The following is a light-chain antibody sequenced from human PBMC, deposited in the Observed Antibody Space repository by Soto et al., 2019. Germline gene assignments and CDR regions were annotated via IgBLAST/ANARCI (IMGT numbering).Light chain of an antibody. J-gene: IGLJ1*01. Sequence: QCVLTQPASVSGSPGQSITISCTGTISDVSGYNFVSWYQQYPGKAPKLMIYDVSNRPSGVSNRFSGSKSGNTASLTISGLQAEDEADYYCSSYTSSNTYVFGAGTKVTVL. CDR2: DVS. CDR1: ISDVSGYNF. CDR3: SSYTSSNTYV. V-gene: IGLV2-14*03.